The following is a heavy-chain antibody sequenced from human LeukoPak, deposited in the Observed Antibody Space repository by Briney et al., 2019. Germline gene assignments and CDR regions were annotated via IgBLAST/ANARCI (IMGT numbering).Heavy chain of an antibody. CDR1: GFTFSSYW. Sequence: GGSLRLSYAASGFTFSSYWVHWVRQVPGQGLVWVSHIDGDGRIAHYGDSVKGRFTISRDNAKNTVYLQMDSLRAEDTAVYYCASGPKYWGQGTLDTVSS. J-gene: IGHJ4*02. V-gene: IGHV3-74*01. CDR3: ASGPKY. CDR2: IDGDGRIA.